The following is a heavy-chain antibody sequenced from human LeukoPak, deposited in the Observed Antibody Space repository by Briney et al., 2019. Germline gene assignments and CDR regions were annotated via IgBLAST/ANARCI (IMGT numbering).Heavy chain of an antibody. Sequence: ASVKVSCKASGYTFTGYYMHWVRQAPGQGLEWMGWINPNSAGTNYAQKFQGRVTMTRDTSISTAYMELSRLRSDDTAVYYCARGRRFDSSGYPLGYWGQGTLVTVSS. J-gene: IGHJ4*02. V-gene: IGHV1-2*02. CDR3: ARGRRFDSSGYPLGY. CDR1: GYTFTGYY. CDR2: INPNSAGT. D-gene: IGHD3-22*01.